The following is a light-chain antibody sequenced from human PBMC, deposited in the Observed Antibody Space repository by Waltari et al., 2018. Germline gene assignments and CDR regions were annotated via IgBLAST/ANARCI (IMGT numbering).Light chain of an antibody. CDR2: DAS. CDR1: QTVGTY. V-gene: IGKV3-11*01. J-gene: IGKJ2*01. Sequence: EIVLTQSPATLSLSPGERATLSCRASQTVGTYLAWYQQKPGRAPRLLIFDASSRSTGIPAKFSGSGSGTDFTLTVNNLEAEDFAVYFCLQRSSWPYTVGPGTRLEIK. CDR3: LQRSSWPYT.